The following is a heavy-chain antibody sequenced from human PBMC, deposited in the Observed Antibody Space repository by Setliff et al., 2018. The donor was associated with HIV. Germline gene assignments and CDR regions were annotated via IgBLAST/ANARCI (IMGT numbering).Heavy chain of an antibody. D-gene: IGHD1-20*01. V-gene: IGHV4-61*02. CDR1: GGSIISGSNY. CDR2: IYTSGST. CDR3: AGCITGTTHWFDP. J-gene: IGHJ5*02. Sequence: PSETLSLTCTVSGGSIISGSNYWSWIRQPAGKGLEWIGRIYTSGSTNYNPSLKSRVTMSVDTSKNQFSLKLSSVTAADTAVYYCAGCITGTTHWFDPWGQGTLVTVSS.